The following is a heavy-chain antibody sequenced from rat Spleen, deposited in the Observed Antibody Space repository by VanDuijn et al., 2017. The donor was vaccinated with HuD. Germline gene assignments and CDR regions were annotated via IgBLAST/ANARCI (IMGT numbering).Heavy chain of an antibody. V-gene: IGHV2S12*01. CDR3: TSSVDA. CDR2: ISSGGST. CDR1: GFSLTSNG. J-gene: IGHJ4*01. Sequence: QVQLKESGPGLVQPSQTLSLTCTVSGFSLTSNGVSWVRQPPGKGLEWIAAISSGGSTYYNSALKSRLSISRDTSKSQVFLKMNSLQTEDTAIYFCTSSVDAWGQGASVTVSS.